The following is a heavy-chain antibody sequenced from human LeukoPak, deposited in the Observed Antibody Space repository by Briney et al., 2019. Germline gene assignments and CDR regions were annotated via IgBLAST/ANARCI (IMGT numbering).Heavy chain of an antibody. CDR2: IYYSGST. V-gene: IGHV4-59*11. Sequence: SETLSLTCTVSGGSISSHYWSWIRQPPGKGLEWIGYIYYSGSTNYNPSLKSRVTISVDTSKNQFSLKLSSVTAADTAVYYCARGSIAAAGIYNYWGQGTLVTVSS. J-gene: IGHJ4*02. CDR3: ARGSIAAAGIYNY. CDR1: GGSISSHY. D-gene: IGHD6-13*01.